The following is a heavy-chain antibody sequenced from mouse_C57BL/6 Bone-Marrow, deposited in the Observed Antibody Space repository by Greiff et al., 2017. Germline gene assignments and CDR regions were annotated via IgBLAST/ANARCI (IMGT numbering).Heavy chain of an antibody. CDR1: GYTFTSYW. V-gene: IGHV1-69*01. D-gene: IGHD1-1*01. Sequence: QVQLQQPGAELVMPGASVKLSCKASGYTFTSYWMHWVKQRPGQGLEWIGEIDPSDSYTNYNQKFKGKSTLTVDKSSSTAYMQLSSLTSEDAAVYYCARLRYYGRHDYWGQGTTLTVSS. CDR2: IDPSDSYT. CDR3: ARLRYYGRHDY. J-gene: IGHJ2*01.